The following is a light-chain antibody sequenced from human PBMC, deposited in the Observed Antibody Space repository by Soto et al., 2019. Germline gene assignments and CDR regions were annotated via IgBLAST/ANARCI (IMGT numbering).Light chain of an antibody. CDR2: DAS. V-gene: IGKV1-33*01. J-gene: IGKJ4*01. Sequence: DIQMTQSPSSLSAFVGDRVTITCQASQDINHYLNWYQQKPGKAPRLLIYDASFLETGVPSRFSGSGSGIDFTFTISSLQPEDIATYYCQHYGNLPRTFGGGTKVEIK. CDR3: QHYGNLPRT. CDR1: QDINHY.